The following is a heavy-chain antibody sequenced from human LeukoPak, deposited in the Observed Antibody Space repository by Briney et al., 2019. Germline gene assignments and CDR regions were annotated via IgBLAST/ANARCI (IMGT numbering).Heavy chain of an antibody. Sequence: GGSLRLSCAASGFTFSSYAMSWVRQAPGKGGKWVSDITGGGGSTYYADSVKGRFTISRDNSKNTLYLQMNSLRAEDTAVYFCAKLSGYPGAYWGQGTLVTVSS. V-gene: IGHV3-23*01. D-gene: IGHD3-22*01. CDR1: GFTFSSYA. CDR2: ITGGGGST. CDR3: AKLSGYPGAY. J-gene: IGHJ4*02.